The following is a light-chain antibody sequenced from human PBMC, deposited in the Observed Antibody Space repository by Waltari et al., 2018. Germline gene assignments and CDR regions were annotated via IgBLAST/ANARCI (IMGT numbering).Light chain of an antibody. CDR1: PSVTSDF. CDR2: GAS. Sequence: ENVLTQPPGTLSLSPGERATLSCWASPSVTSDFLAWYQQRPGQAPRLLSPGASGRATGIPDRFGVSGSGTDFTPTISRLEPEDFAVYYCQQFATSPGTFGQGTKLEI. CDR3: QQFATSPGT. V-gene: IGKV3-20*01. J-gene: IGKJ2*02.